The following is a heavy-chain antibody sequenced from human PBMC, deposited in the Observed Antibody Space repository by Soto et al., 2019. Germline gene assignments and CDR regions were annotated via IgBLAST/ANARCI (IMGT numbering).Heavy chain of an antibody. CDR2: ISSSSSYT. CDR3: ARANYDFWSGYYTGMGASGAFDI. J-gene: IGHJ3*02. D-gene: IGHD3-3*01. CDR1: GFTFSDHY. Sequence: LRLSCAASGFTFSDHYMSWIRQAPGKGLEWVSYISSSSSYTNYADSVKGRFTISRDNAKNSLYLQMNSLRAEDTAVYYCARANYDFWSGYYTGMGASGAFDIWGQGTMVTVSS. V-gene: IGHV3-11*06.